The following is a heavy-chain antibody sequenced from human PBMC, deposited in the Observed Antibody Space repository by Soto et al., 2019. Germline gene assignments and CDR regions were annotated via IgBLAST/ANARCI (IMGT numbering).Heavy chain of an antibody. D-gene: IGHD2-15*01. V-gene: IGHV3-21*01. CDR3: ARGYTGYCSGGTCYWFDP. CDR2: IGSSTSYI. CDR1: GFSFSSYS. Sequence: EVQLVESGGGLVKPGGSLRLSCAASGFSFSSYSMNWVRQAPGKGLEWVSSIGSSTSYINYADSVKGRFTISRDNAKKSLYLHMNSLRAEDTAVYYCARGYTGYCSGGTCYWFDPWGQGTLVTVSS. J-gene: IGHJ5*02.